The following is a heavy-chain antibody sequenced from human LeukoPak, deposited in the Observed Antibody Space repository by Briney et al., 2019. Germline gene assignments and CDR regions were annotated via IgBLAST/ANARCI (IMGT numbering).Heavy chain of an antibody. D-gene: IGHD3-10*01. CDR3: ARAKPKNMVRGLIMRRESRYYFDY. Sequence: GGSLRLSCAASGFTFSSYEMNWVRQAPGKGLEWVSYISSSGSTIYYADSVKGRFTISRDNSKSTLYIQMNSLRAEDTAVYYCARAKPKNMVRGLIMRRESRYYFDYWGQGTLVTVSS. J-gene: IGHJ4*02. CDR1: GFTFSSYE. V-gene: IGHV3-48*03. CDR2: ISSSGSTI.